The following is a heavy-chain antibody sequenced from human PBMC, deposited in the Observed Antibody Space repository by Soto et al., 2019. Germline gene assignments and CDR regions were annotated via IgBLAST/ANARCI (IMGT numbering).Heavy chain of an antibody. CDR3: AHMGRDGYNANEQRKYYFDC. CDR1: GFSLSTSGVG. Sequence: QITLKESGPTLVKPTQTLTLTCTFSGFSLSTSGVGVGWIRQPPGKALEWLALIYWDDDKRYSPSLKIRLTITEDTTNNQVDVTMTNREPVDTATYYCAHMGRDGYNANEQRKYYFDCWGQGTLVTVSS. J-gene: IGHJ4*02. CDR2: IYWDDDK. V-gene: IGHV2-5*02. D-gene: IGHD6-25*01.